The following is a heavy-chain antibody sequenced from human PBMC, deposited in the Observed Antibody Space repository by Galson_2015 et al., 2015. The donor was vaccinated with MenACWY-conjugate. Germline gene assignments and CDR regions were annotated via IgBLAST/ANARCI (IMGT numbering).Heavy chain of an antibody. D-gene: IGHD1-26*01. J-gene: IGHJ4*02. V-gene: IGHV3-74*01. CDR3: ARLGGNYRTTSHFDY. Sequence: LRLSCAASGFTFSTYWMHWVRQAPGKGLVWVSRINSDGRSTSYADSVKGRFTISRDNAKNTLHLQMNSLRAEDTAVYYCARLGGNYRTTSHFDYWGQGTLVTVSS. CDR2: INSDGRST. CDR1: GFTFSTYW.